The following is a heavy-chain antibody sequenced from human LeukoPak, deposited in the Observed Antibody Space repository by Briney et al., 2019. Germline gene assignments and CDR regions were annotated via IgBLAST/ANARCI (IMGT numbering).Heavy chain of an antibody. V-gene: IGHV3-23*01. CDR1: GFTFSSYA. J-gene: IGHJ4*02. Sequence: GGSLRLSCAASGFTFSSYAMSWVRQAPGKGLEWVSAICGSGGSAYYADSVKGRFTISRDNSKNTLYLQMNSLRAEDTAVYYCARDARPSYDTSGYYFPGDYWGQGTLVTVCS. CDR2: ICGSGGSA. CDR3: ARDARPSYDTSGYYFPGDY. D-gene: IGHD3-22*01.